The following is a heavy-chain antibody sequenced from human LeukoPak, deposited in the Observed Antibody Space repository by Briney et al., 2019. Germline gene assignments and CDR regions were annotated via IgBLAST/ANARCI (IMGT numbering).Heavy chain of an antibody. CDR3: ARDAACAVAGTCGFDY. J-gene: IGHJ4*02. CDR1: GGSISSYY. V-gene: IGHV4-59*01. CDR2: IYYSGST. Sequence: SETLSLTCTVSGGSISSYYWSWIRQPPGKGLEWIGYIYYSGSTNYNPSLKSRVTISVDTSENQFSLKLSSVTAADTAVYYCARDAACAVAGTCGFDYWGQGTLVTVSS. D-gene: IGHD6-19*01.